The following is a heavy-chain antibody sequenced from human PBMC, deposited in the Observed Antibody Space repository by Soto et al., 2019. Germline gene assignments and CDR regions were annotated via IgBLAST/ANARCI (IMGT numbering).Heavy chain of an antibody. Sequence: ASVKVSCKASGGTFSSYAISWVRQAPGQRLEWMGGIIPIFGTANYAQKFQGRVTITADESTSTAYMELSSLRSEDTAVYYCARDGRGGYKLPSHYYYYGMDVWGQGTTVTVSS. J-gene: IGHJ6*02. CDR2: IIPIFGTA. V-gene: IGHV1-69*13. D-gene: IGHD5-12*01. CDR1: GGTFSSYA. CDR3: ARDGRGGYKLPSHYYYYGMDV.